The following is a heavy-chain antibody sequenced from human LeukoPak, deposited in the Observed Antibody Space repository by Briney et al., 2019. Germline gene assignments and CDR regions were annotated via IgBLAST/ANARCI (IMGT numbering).Heavy chain of an antibody. CDR2: ISSRSSTI. CDR3: ARDAGMDSGYRTPSGKNGMDV. CDR1: GFTFSSHS. D-gene: IGHD5-12*01. J-gene: IGHJ6*02. V-gene: IGHV3-48*02. Sequence: GGSLRLSCAASGFTFSSHSMNRVRQAPGKGLEWVSYISSRSSTIYHADSVKGRFTISRDNAKNSLYLQMNSLRDEDTAVYYCARDAGMDSGYRTPSGKNGMDVWGQGTTVTVSS.